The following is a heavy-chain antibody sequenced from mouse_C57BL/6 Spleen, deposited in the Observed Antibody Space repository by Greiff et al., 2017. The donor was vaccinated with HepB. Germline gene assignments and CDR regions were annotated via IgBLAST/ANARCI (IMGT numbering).Heavy chain of an antibody. D-gene: IGHD2-4*01. Sequence: EVQLQESGPELVKPGASVKISCKASGYSFTGYYMNWVKQSPEKSLEWIGEITPSTGGTTYNQKFKAKATLTVDKSSSTAYMQLKSLTSEDSAVYYCARRADYDYLDYWGQGTTLTVSS. CDR2: ITPSTGGT. CDR1: GYSFTGYY. V-gene: IGHV1-42*01. J-gene: IGHJ2*01. CDR3: ARRADYDYLDY.